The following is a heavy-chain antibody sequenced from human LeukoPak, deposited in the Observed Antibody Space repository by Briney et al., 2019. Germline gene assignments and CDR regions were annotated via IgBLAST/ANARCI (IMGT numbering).Heavy chain of an antibody. V-gene: IGHV1-8*01. Sequence: GASVNVSCKASGYTFTSYDINWVRQATGQGLEWMGWMNPNSGNTGYAQKFQGRVTMTRNTSISTAYMELSSLRSEDTAVYYCARGPWPDYDFWSGYRDSHAFDIWGQGTMVTVSS. D-gene: IGHD3-3*01. J-gene: IGHJ3*02. CDR2: MNPNSGNT. CDR3: ARGPWPDYDFWSGYRDSHAFDI. CDR1: GYTFTSYD.